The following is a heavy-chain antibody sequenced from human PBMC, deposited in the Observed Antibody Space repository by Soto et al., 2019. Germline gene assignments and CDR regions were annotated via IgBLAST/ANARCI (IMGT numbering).Heavy chain of an antibody. D-gene: IGHD3-10*01. V-gene: IGHV4-31*03. CDR2: IYYSGST. CDR3: ARIPSGYYYGSGSYFPPWFAP. J-gene: IGHJ5*02. CDR1: GGSISSGGYY. Sequence: ASETLSLTCTVSGGSISSGGYYWSWIRQHPGKGLEWIGYIYYSGSTYYNPSLKSRVTISVDTSKNQFSLKLSSVTAADTAVYYCARIPSGYYYGSGSYFPPWFAPSAQRTLVTVSS.